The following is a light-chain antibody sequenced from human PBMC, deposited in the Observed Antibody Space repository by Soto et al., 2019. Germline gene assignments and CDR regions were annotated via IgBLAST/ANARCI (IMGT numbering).Light chain of an antibody. Sequence: EIVLTQSPGTLSLSPGERATLSCRASQTVTSSYLAWYQQKPGQAPRLLIYGASTRATGIPARFSGSGSGTDFTLTISTLQAEDVAVYYCQQYYSEPLTFGGGTKVDIK. CDR2: GAS. CDR1: QTVTSSY. CDR3: QQYYSEPLT. J-gene: IGKJ4*01. V-gene: IGKV3D-7*01.